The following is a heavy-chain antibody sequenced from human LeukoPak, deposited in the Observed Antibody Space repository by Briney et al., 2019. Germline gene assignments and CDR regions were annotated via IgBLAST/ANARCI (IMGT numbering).Heavy chain of an antibody. J-gene: IGHJ4*02. CDR2: ISTSSSYI. Sequence: GGSLRLSCAASGFTFSTYGMNWVRQAPGKGLEWVSPISTSSSYIYYADSVKGRFTISRDNAKNSLYLQVNSLRAEDTAVYYCARTYNEYCSGGSCTDFDYWGQGTLVTVSS. D-gene: IGHD2-15*01. CDR3: ARTYNEYCSGGSCTDFDY. CDR1: GFTFSTYG. V-gene: IGHV3-21*01.